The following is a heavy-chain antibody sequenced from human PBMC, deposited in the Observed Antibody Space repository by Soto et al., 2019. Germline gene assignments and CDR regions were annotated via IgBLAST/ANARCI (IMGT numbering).Heavy chain of an antibody. CDR1: GYTFTGYY. J-gene: IGHJ4*02. Sequence: ASVKVSCKASGYTFTGYYMHWVRQAPGQGLEWMGWINPNSGGTNYAQKFQGWVTMTRDTSISTAYMELSRLRSDDTAVYYCARDSQVDSSGYSPFDYWGQGTLVTVSS. V-gene: IGHV1-2*04. CDR3: ARDSQVDSSGYSPFDY. CDR2: INPNSGGT. D-gene: IGHD3-22*01.